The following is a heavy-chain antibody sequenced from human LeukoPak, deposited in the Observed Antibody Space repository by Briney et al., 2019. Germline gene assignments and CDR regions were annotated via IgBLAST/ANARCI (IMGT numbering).Heavy chain of an antibody. V-gene: IGHV3-66*04. CDR3: ASQRITMIVVVTPGAFDI. CDR1: GFTVSSNY. D-gene: IGHD3-22*01. J-gene: IGHJ3*02. CDR2: IYSGGST. Sequence: GGSLRLSCAASGFTVSSNYMSWVRQAPGKGLEWVSVIYSGGSTYYADSVKGRFTISRDNSKNTLYLQMNSPRAEDTAVYYCASQRITMIVVVTPGAFDIWGQGTMVTVSS.